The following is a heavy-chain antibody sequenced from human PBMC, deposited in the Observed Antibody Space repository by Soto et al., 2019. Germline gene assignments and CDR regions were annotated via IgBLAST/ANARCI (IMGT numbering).Heavy chain of an antibody. D-gene: IGHD2-2*01. CDR3: ARARVVPAAMGWFDP. J-gene: IGHJ5*02. CDR1: GGSVGSGSYY. V-gene: IGHV4-61*01. Sequence: QVQLQESGPGLVKPSETLSLTCTVSGGSVGSGSYYWSWIRQPPGKGLEWIGYIYYSGSTNYNPSLKSRVTISVDTSKNQFSLKLSSVTAADTAVYYCARARVVPAAMGWFDPWGQGTLVTVSS. CDR2: IYYSGST.